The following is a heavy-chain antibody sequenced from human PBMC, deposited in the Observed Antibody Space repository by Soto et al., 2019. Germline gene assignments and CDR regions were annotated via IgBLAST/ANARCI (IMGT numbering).Heavy chain of an antibody. V-gene: IGHV1-69*12. CDR2: IIPIFGTA. J-gene: IGHJ6*02. CDR3: ARHVPAAGYYYGMDV. CDR1: GGTFSSYA. D-gene: IGHD2-2*01. Sequence: QVQLVQSGAEVKKPGSSVKVSCKASGGTFSSYAISWVRQAPGQGLEWMGGIIPIFGTANYAQKFQGRATTTADESTSTAYMELSSLRSEHTPVYYCARHVPAAGYYYGMDVWGQGTTVTVSS.